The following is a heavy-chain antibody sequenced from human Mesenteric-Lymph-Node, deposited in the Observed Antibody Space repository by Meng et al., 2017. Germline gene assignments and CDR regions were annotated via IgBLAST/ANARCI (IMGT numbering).Heavy chain of an antibody. CDR1: GFSVSNNS. J-gene: IGHJ3*01. CDR2: IYSSGST. CDR3: AREYYDSRSPVGAFGS. V-gene: IGHV3-53*05. D-gene: IGHD3-16*01. Sequence: GGSLRLSCAASGFSVSNNSMGWVRQAPGKGLEWVSLIYSSGSTFYADSVKGRLTISRDDPKNIVYLQMKSLRTEDTAVYYCAREYYDSRSPVGAFGSWGQGTKVTVSS.